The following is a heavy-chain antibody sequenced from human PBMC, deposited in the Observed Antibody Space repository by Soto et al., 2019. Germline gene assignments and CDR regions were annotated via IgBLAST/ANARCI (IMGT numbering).Heavy chain of an antibody. Sequence: PGESLRLAYAASGFTFSNFWMNCISQTPGKGLVWVSRISPDGSTTSYADSVKGRFTISRDNANSTLCLQMNSLRAEDTAVYYCADSWTATSYWGVRTLVNVSS. CDR2: ISPDGSTT. CDR1: GFTFSNFW. CDR3: ADSWTATSY. D-gene: IGHD5-12*01. V-gene: IGHV3-74*01. J-gene: IGHJ4*02.